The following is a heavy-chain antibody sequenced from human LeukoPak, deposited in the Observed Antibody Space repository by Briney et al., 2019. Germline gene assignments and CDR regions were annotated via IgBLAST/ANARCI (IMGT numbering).Heavy chain of an antibody. CDR2: ITRFTGTT. J-gene: IGHJ3*02. CDR3: AKDPNGDYIGTFDI. D-gene: IGHD4-17*01. CDR1: GFTFSNYA. V-gene: IGHV3-23*01. Sequence: GGSLRLSCAASGFTFSNYAMTWVRQAPGRGLEWISTITRFTGTTYYADSVKGRFTISRGDSNNTLYLQMNNLRAGDTAVYYCAKDPNGDYIGTFDIWGQGTMVTVSS.